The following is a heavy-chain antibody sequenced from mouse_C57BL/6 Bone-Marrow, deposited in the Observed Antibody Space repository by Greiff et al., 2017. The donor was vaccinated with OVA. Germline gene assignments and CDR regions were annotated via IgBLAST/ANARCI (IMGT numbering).Heavy chain of an antibody. J-gene: IGHJ2*01. D-gene: IGHD1-1*01. CDR1: GYSITSGYY. V-gene: IGHV3-6*01. CDR3: ARGVVAFDY. Sequence: EVKVEESGPGLVKPSQSLSLTCSVTGYSITSGYYWNWIRQFPGNKLEWMGYISYDGSNNYNPSLKNRISITRDTSKNQFFLKLNSVTTEDTATYYCARGVVAFDYWGQGTTLTVSS. CDR2: ISYDGSN.